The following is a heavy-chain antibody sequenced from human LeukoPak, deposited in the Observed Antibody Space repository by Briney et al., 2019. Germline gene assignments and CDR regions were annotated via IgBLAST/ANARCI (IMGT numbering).Heavy chain of an antibody. J-gene: IGHJ5*01. CDR1: GFTFNNYW. Sequence: GGSLRLSCAASGFTFNNYWMSWVRQAPGKGLEWVANIKQDGSVKNYVDYMEGRFTISRDNAKNSLYLQMNGLRAEDTAVYYCVRTSRSSSTDSWGQGTLVAVSS. CDR3: VRTSRSSSTDS. D-gene: IGHD6-6*01. CDR2: IKQDGSVK. V-gene: IGHV3-7*01.